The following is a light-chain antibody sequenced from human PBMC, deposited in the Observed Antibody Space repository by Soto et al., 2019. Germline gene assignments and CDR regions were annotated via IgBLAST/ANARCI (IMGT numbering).Light chain of an antibody. V-gene: IGKV3-20*01. CDR2: GAS. CDR1: QSVSSSY. CDR3: QHYGTSPTWT. Sequence: EIVLTQSPGTLSLSPGERATLSCRASQSVSSSYLAWYQQKPGQAPRLLIYGASSRATRIPDRFSGSGSGTDFTLTISRLEPEDFAVYYCQHYGTSPTWTFGQGTKVEI. J-gene: IGKJ1*01.